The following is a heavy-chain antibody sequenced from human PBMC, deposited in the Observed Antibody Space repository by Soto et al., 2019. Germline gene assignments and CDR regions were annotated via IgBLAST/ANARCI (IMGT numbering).Heavy chain of an antibody. V-gene: IGHV1-8*01. D-gene: IGHD6-13*01. CDR2: MNPNSGNT. CDR1: GYTFTSYD. J-gene: IGHJ4*02. CDR3: ASRPKQQLVLVG. Sequence: QVQLVQSGAEVKKPGASVKVSCKASGYTFTSYDINWVRQATGQGLEWMGWMNPNSGNTGYAQKFQGRVTMTRNTAISTAYMELSSLRSEDTAVYYCASRPKQQLVLVGWGQGTLVTVSS.